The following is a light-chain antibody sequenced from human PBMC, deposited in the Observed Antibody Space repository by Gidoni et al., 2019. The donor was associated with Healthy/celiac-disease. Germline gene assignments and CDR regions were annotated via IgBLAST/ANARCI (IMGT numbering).Light chain of an antibody. V-gene: IGLV3-21*03. J-gene: IGLJ2*01. CDR1: NIGSKS. CDR2: DDS. Sequence: SYVLTQPPSWSVAPGKTARITCWGNNIGSKSVHWYQQQPGQAPVLVVYDDSDRPSGIPERFSGSNSGNTATLTISRVEAGDEADYYCQVWDSSSDHVVFGGGTKLTVL. CDR3: QVWDSSSDHVV.